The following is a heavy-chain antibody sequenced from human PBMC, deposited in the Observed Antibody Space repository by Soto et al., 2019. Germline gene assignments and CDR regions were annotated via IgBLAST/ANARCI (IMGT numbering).Heavy chain of an antibody. CDR2: ISGSGGST. D-gene: IGHD3-3*01. CDR1: GFTFSSYA. J-gene: IGHJ6*02. Sequence: GGSLRLSXAASGFTFSSYAMSWVRQAPGKGLEWVSAISGSGGSTYYADSVKGRFTISRDNSKNTLYLQMNSLRAEDTAVYYCAKDDFWSGYPTMESGMDVWGQGTTVTVSS. CDR3: AKDDFWSGYPTMESGMDV. V-gene: IGHV3-23*01.